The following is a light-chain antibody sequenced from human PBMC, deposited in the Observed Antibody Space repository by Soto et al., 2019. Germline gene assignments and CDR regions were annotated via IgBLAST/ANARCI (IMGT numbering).Light chain of an antibody. Sequence: DIQMTQSPSSLSASVGDRVTITCQASQDMSKHLNWYQQKPVKAPTLLIFDASKLERGVPSRFSVSGSGTDFTFTISSLQSEDIASYYCQQYDALPLTFGGGTRVEI. CDR3: QQYDALPLT. CDR2: DAS. V-gene: IGKV1-33*01. J-gene: IGKJ4*01. CDR1: QDMSKH.